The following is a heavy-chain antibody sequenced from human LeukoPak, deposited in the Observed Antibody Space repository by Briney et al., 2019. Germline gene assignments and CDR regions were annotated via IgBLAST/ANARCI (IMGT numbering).Heavy chain of an antibody. J-gene: IGHJ3*02. CDR3: ARSPIGSGYYRDAFDI. CDR2: INHSGST. CDR1: GDSISSGDYY. Sequence: SETLSLTCTVPGDSISSGDYYWSWIRQPPGKGLEWIGEINHSGSTNYNPSLKSRVTISVDTSKNQFSLKLSSVTAADTAVYYCARSPIGSGYYRDAFDIWGQGTMVTVSS. D-gene: IGHD3-22*01. V-gene: IGHV4-61*08.